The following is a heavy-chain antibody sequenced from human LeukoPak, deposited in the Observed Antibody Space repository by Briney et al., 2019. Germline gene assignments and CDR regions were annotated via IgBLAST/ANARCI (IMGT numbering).Heavy chain of an antibody. CDR2: IYYSGST. Sequence: SQTLSLTCTVSGGSISSGGYYWSWIRQHPWKGLEWIGYIYYSGSTYYNPSLKSRVTISVDTSKNQFSLKLSSVTAADTAVYYCAGYCTNGVCYTDAFDIWGQGTMVTVSS. D-gene: IGHD2-8*01. CDR1: GGSISSGGYY. V-gene: IGHV4-31*03. J-gene: IGHJ3*02. CDR3: AGYCTNGVCYTDAFDI.